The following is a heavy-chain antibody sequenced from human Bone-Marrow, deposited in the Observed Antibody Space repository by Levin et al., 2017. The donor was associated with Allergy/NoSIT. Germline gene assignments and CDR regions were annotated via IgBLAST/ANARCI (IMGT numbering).Heavy chain of an antibody. CDR2: INSDGGRT. Sequence: GGSLRLSCSTSGFTFSSYLMHWVRQAPGKGLEHVSAINSDGGRTFYATSVEGRFTISRDNSKNTLYLQMGGLRPEDMGVYYCARLEYAGSEALPMWGQGVLVTVSS. V-gene: IGHV3-64*01. J-gene: IGHJ4*01. CDR1: GFTFSSYL. CDR3: ARLEYAGSEALPM. D-gene: IGHD2-8*01.